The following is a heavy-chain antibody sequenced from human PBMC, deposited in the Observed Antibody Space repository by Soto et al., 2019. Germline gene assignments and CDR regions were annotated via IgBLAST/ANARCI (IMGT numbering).Heavy chain of an antibody. CDR2: IYWDDDK. V-gene: IGHV2-5*02. CDR3: AHSFLEWLSGPFGY. Sequence: QITLKESGPTLVKPTQTLTLTCTFSGFSLSTSGVGVGWIRQPPGKALEWLALIYWDDDKRYSPSLKSRLTITKDTSKNQVVPTMTNMDPVDTATYYCAHSFLEWLSGPFGYWGQGTLVTVSS. CDR1: GFSLSTSGVG. D-gene: IGHD3-3*01. J-gene: IGHJ4*02.